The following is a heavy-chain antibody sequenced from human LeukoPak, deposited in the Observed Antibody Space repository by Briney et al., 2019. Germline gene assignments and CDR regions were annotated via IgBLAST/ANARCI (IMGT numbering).Heavy chain of an antibody. CDR1: GFTFSSYA. CDR3: ARVSNTYYYDSSGFDNAFDI. J-gene: IGHJ3*02. CDR2: ISYDGSSK. D-gene: IGHD3-22*01. Sequence: GGSLRLSCAASGFTFSSYAMHWVRQAPGKGLEWVAVISYDGSSKYYADSVKGRFTISRDNSKNTLYLQMNSLRAEDTAVYYCARVSNTYYYDSSGFDNAFDIWGQGTMVTVSS. V-gene: IGHV3-30*04.